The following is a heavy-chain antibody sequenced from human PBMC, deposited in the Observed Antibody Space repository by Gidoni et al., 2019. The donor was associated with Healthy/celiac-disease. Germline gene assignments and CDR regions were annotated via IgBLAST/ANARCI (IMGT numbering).Heavy chain of an antibody. CDR2: ISYDGSNK. CDR1: GFTFSSYA. J-gene: IGHJ6*03. V-gene: IGHV3-30-3*01. CDR3: ARDIGYSSSWYYYYMDV. D-gene: IGHD6-13*01. Sequence: QVQLVESGGGVVQPGRSLRLSCAASGFTFSSYAMHWVRQAPGKGLGWVAVISYDGSNKYYADSVKGRFTISRDNSKNTLYLQMNSLRAEDTAVYYCARDIGYSSSWYYYYMDVWGKGTTVTVSS.